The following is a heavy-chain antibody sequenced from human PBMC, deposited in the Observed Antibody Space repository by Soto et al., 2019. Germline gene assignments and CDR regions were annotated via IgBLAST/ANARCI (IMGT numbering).Heavy chain of an antibody. V-gene: IGHV4-31*03. D-gene: IGHD1-7*01. CDR2: IYYSGST. J-gene: IGHJ5*02. CDR1: GGSISSGGYY. Sequence: PSETLSLTCTVSGGSISSGGYYWSWIRQHPGKGLEWIGYIYYSGSTYYNPSLKSRVTISVDTSKNQFSLKLSSVTAADTAVYYCARDLGTTTGHWFDPWGQGTLVTVSS. CDR3: ARDLGTTTGHWFDP.